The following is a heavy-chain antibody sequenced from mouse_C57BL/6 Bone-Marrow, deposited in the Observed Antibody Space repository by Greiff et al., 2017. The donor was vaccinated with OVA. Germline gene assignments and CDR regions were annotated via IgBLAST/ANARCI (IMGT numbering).Heavy chain of an antibody. CDR1: GYTFTSYW. D-gene: IGHD3-2*02. J-gene: IGHJ2*01. Sequence: QVQLKESGAELVKPGASVKMSCKASGYTFTSYWITWVKQRPGQGLEWIGDIYPGSGSTNYNEKFKSKATLTVDTSSSTAYMQLSSLTSEDSAVYYCAKTAQATDYWGQGTTLTVSS. CDR2: IYPGSGST. V-gene: IGHV1-55*01. CDR3: AKTAQATDY.